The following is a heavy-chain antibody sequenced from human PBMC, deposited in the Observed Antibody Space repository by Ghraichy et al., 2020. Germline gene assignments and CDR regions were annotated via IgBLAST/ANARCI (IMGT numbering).Heavy chain of an antibody. J-gene: IGHJ6*02. D-gene: IGHD2-15*01. CDR2: IYHSGST. CDR3: ARDQGIVVVVAATDYYYYYGMDV. V-gene: IGHV4-4*02. Sequence: SETLSLTCAVSGGSISSSNWWSWVRQPPGKGLEWIGEIYHSGSTNYNPSLKSRVTISVDKSKNQFSLKLSSVTAADTAVYYCARDQGIVVVVAATDYYYYYGMDVWGQGTTVTVSS. CDR1: GGSISSSNW.